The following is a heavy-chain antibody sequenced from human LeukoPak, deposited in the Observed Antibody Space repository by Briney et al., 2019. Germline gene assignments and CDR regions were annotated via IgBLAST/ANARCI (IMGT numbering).Heavy chain of an antibody. CDR2: ISGSGGST. Sequence: GGSLRLSCAASGFTFSSYAMSWVRQAPGKGLEWVSAISGSGGSTYYADSVKGRFTISRDNSKNTLYLQMNSLRAEDTAVYYCAKDPYDSSGYYGTHYFDYWGQGTLVTVSS. CDR1: GFTFSSYA. CDR3: AKDPYDSSGYYGTHYFDY. J-gene: IGHJ4*02. V-gene: IGHV3-23*01. D-gene: IGHD3-22*01.